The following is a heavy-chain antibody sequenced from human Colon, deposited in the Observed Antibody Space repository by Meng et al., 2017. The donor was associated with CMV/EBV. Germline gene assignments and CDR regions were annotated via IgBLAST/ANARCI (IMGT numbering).Heavy chain of an antibody. CDR2: IGPVSGSA. D-gene: IGHD2/OR15-2a*01. V-gene: IGHV1-69*05. CDR1: GGTLSTYG. Sequence: SVKVTCKASGGTLSTYGISWVRQAPGQGLEWMGGIGPVSGSANYAKKFQGRITIVTDESTSTAYMELAGLWSEDTATYYCAKNTSSMMGYYGMDVWGQGTTVTVSS. CDR3: AKNTSSMMGYYGMDV. J-gene: IGHJ6*02.